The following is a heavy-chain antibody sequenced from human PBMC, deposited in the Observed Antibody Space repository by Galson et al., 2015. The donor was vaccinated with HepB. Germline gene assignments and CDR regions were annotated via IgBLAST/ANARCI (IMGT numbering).Heavy chain of an antibody. V-gene: IGHV1-58*01. CDR1: GFTFTSSA. D-gene: IGHD5-12*01. Sequence: SVKVSCKASGFTFTSSAVQWVRQARGQRLEWIGWIVVGSGNTNYAQKFQERVTITRDMSTSTAYMELSSLRSEDTAVYYCASPRGYSDYDYTYYYYGMDVWGQGTTVTVSS. J-gene: IGHJ6*02. CDR3: ASPRGYSDYDYTYYYYGMDV. CDR2: IVVGSGNT.